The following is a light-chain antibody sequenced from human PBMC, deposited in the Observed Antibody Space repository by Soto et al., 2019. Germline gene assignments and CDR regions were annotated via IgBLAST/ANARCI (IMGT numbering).Light chain of an antibody. J-gene: IGKJ5*01. CDR2: GAS. CDR1: QSVSSY. CDR3: QQYGSSIT. V-gene: IGKV3-20*01. Sequence: EIVLTQSPATLSLSPGARATLSCRASQSVSSYLAWYQQKPGQSPRLLIYGASSRATGIPDRFSGSGSGTDFTLTISRLEPEDFAVYYCQQYGSSITVGQGTRLEIK.